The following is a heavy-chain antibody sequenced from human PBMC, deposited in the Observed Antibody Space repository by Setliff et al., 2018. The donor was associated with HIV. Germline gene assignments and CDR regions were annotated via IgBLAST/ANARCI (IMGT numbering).Heavy chain of an antibody. Sequence: SETLSLTCTVSGGSISSYYWSWIRQPPGKGLEWIGYIYYSGSTKYNPSLKSRFTISVDTSKNKFSLKLSYVTAADTAVYYCARLNQQWLVRDIGSNWYDPWGQGILVTVSS. CDR1: GGSISSYY. V-gene: IGHV4-59*08. D-gene: IGHD6-19*01. J-gene: IGHJ5*02. CDR3: ARLNQQWLVRDIGSNWYDP. CDR2: IYYSGST.